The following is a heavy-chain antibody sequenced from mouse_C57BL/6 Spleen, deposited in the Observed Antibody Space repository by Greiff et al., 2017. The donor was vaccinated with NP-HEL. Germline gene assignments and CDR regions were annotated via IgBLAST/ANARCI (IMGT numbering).Heavy chain of an antibody. CDR2: INPNNGGT. CDR3: ASVGYYGSSRYCDV. Sequence: EVQLQQSGPELVKPGASVKIPCKASGYTFTDYNMDWVKQSHGKSLEWIGDINPNNGGTIYNQKFKGKATLTVEKSSSTAYMELRSLTSEDTAVYYCASVGYYGSSRYCDVWGTGTTVTVSS. J-gene: IGHJ1*03. CDR1: GYTFTDYN. D-gene: IGHD1-1*01. V-gene: IGHV1-18*01.